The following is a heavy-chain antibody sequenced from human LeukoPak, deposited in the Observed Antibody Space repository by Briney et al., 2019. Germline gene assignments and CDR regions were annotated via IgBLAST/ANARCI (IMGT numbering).Heavy chain of an antibody. V-gene: IGHV4-34*01. CDR3: AKDSSWNDRRFDY. CDR1: GGSFSGYY. CDR2: INHSGST. D-gene: IGHD1-1*01. Sequence: SETLSLTCAVYGGSFSGYYWSWIRQPPGKGREWSGEINHSGSTNYNTSLKSRVTISVDTSKNQFSLKLSSVTAADTAVYYCAKDSSWNDRRFDYWGQGTLVTVSS. J-gene: IGHJ4*02.